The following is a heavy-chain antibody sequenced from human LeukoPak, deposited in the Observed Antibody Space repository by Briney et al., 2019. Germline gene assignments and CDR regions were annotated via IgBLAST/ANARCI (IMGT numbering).Heavy chain of an antibody. CDR3: AREASLPGIAAAGYADYFDY. CDR1: GGTFSSYA. J-gene: IGHJ4*02. CDR2: IIPIFGTA. D-gene: IGHD6-13*01. V-gene: IGHV1-69*05. Sequence: ASVKVSCKASGGTFSSYAISWVRQAPGQGLEWMGGIIPIFGTANYAQKFQGRVTITTDESTSTAYMELSSLRSEDTAVYYCAREASLPGIAAAGYADYFDYWGQGTLDTVSS.